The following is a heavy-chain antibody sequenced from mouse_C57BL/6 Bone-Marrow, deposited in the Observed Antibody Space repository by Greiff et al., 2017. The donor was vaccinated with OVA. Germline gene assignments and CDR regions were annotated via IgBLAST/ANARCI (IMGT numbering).Heavy chain of an antibody. CDR1: GFSLTSYG. CDR2: IWSGGST. V-gene: IGHV2-2*01. D-gene: IGHD1-1*01. CDR3: ARGGSSYYWYFDV. Sequence: QVQLKESGPGLVQPSQSLSITCTVSGFSLTSYGVHWVRQSPGKGLEWLGVIWSGGSTDYNAAFISRLSISKDNSKSKVFFKMNSLQADDTAIYYCARGGSSYYWYFDVWGTGTTVTVSS. J-gene: IGHJ1*03.